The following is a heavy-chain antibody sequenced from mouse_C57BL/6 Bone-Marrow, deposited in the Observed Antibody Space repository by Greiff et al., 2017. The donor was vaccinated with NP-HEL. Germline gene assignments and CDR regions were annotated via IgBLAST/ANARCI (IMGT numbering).Heavy chain of an antibody. CDR3: ARDYGYDVFAY. V-gene: IGHV1-50*01. D-gene: IGHD2-2*01. CDR2: IDPSDSYT. Sequence: QVQLQQPGAELVKPGASVKLSCKASGYTFTSYWMQWVKQRPGQGLEWIGEIDPSDSYTNYNQKFKGKATLTVDTSSSTAYMQLSSLTSEDSAVYYCARDYGYDVFAYCGQGTLVTVSA. J-gene: IGHJ3*01. CDR1: GYTFTSYW.